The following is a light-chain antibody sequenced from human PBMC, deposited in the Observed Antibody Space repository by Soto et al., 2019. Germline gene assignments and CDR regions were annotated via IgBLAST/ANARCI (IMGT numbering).Light chain of an antibody. V-gene: IGLV1-44*01. J-gene: IGLJ1*01. CDR1: NSNIGNSP. CDR2: SSH. CDR3: ATCDVILDGPV. Sequence: QSVLTQPPLASGTLGQKISISCSGSNSNIGNSPVNWYQHLPGTAPKLLIHSSHQRPSGVPDRFSASKSGTSASLAISGLQSDDEADYYCATCDVILDGPVFGTGTKLTVL.